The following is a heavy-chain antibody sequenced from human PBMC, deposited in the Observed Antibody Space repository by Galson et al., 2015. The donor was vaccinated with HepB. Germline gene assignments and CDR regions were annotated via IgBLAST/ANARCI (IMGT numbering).Heavy chain of an antibody. CDR2: IYYSGST. Sequence: LSLTCTVSGGSISSGGYYWSWIRQHPGKGLEWIGYIYYSGSTYYNPSLKSRVTISVDTSKNQFSLKLSSVTAADTAVYYCAKIGAGLAVAHDYWGQGTLVTVSS. J-gene: IGHJ4*02. D-gene: IGHD6-19*01. V-gene: IGHV4-31*03. CDR1: GGSISSGGYY. CDR3: AKIGAGLAVAHDY.